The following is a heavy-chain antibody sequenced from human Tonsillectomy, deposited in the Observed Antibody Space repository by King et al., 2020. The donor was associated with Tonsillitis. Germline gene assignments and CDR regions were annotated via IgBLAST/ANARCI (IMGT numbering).Heavy chain of an antibody. Sequence: DVQLVESGGGLVQPGGSLRLSCAASGFTFSSYAMSWVRQAPGKGLEWVSVIYSGGSSTYYADSVKGRFTISRDNSKNTLYLQMNSLRAEDTAVYYCAKMGGDILTAYSTFDYWGQGTLVTVSS. CDR2: IYSGGSST. V-gene: IGHV3-23*03. D-gene: IGHD3-9*01. J-gene: IGHJ4*02. CDR3: AKMGGDILTAYSTFDY. CDR1: GFTFSSYA.